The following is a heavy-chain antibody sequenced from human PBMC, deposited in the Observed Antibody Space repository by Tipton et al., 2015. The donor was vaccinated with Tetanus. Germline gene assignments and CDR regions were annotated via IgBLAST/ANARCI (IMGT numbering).Heavy chain of an antibody. Sequence: TLSLTCSVSGASISSGGYFWNWIRHRPGKGLEWIGYIYYSGSTFYNPSLKSRVNISVDTSKNQFSLRLTSVTAADTAVYYCARDQGGGRVARLNWFGPWGQGTLVNVSS. CDR1: GASISSGGYF. J-gene: IGHJ5*02. CDR3: ARDQGGGRVARLNWFGP. CDR2: IYYSGST. V-gene: IGHV4-31*03. D-gene: IGHD3-16*01.